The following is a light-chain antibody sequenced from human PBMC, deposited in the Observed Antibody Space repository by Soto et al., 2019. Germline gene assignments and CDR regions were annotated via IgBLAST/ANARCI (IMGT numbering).Light chain of an antibody. V-gene: IGKV3-20*01. J-gene: IGKJ3*01. CDR2: GAS. Sequence: EIVLTQSPGTLSLSPGERATLSCRASQSVSSNNLAWYQQRPGQAPRVVIYGASTRATGIPERFSRSGYGADFTFTISSMEPQDFPVYYCQQYGRSPITFGPGTKVDIK. CDR3: QQYGRSPIT. CDR1: QSVSSNN.